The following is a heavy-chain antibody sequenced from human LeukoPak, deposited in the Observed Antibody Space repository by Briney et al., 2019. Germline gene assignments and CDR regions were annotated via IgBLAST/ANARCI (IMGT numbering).Heavy chain of an antibody. CDR1: GYTFTGYY. V-gene: IGHV1-46*03. Sequence: ASVKVSCKASGYTFTGYYMHWVRQAPGQGLEWMGIINPSGGSTSYAQKFQGRVTMTRDTSTSTVYMDLSSLRSEDTAVYYCAREATGANDYWGQGTLVTVSS. CDR2: INPSGGST. D-gene: IGHD5-12*01. J-gene: IGHJ4*02. CDR3: AREATGANDY.